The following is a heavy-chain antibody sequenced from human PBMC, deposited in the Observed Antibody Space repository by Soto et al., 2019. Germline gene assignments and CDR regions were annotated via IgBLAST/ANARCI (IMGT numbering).Heavy chain of an antibody. CDR3: ERDGMTTGDT. V-gene: IGHV4-4*07. CDR1: GVSVRSYT. Sequence: PSETLSLTFIVSGVSVRSYTWSWVRQPANKGLEWIGRVFSSVSAAYNPSLKSRVSISMDTAENRISLKLESVTAADARAYFCERDGMTTGDTWGPGTLVTVSS. CDR2: VFSSVSA. D-gene: IGHD2-21*02. J-gene: IGHJ4*02.